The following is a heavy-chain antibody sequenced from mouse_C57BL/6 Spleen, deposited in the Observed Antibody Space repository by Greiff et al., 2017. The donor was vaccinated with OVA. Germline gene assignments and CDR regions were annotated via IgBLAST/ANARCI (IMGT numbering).Heavy chain of an antibody. CDR3: AREGVTVVAGDY. Sequence: QVQLQQPGAELVRPGSSVKLSCKASGYTFTSYWMHWVQQRPIQGLEWIGNIDPSDSETHYNQKFKDKATLTVDKSSSTAYMQLSSLTSEDSAVYYCAREGVTVVAGDYWGQGTTLTVSS. V-gene: IGHV1-52*01. D-gene: IGHD1-1*01. J-gene: IGHJ2*01. CDR1: GYTFTSYW. CDR2: IDPSDSET.